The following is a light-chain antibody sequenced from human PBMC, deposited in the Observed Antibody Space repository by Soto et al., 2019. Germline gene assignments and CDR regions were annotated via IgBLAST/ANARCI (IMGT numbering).Light chain of an antibody. CDR2: KAS. J-gene: IGKJ4*01. Sequence: DIQMTQSPSTLSSSVGDIFTITCRSSQSISSWLAWYQQKPGKAPKLLIYKASSLESGVPSRFSGSGSGTEFTLTISSLQPDDFATYYCQQYNSYSPLTFGGGTKVDIK. CDR1: QSISSW. V-gene: IGKV1-5*03. CDR3: QQYNSYSPLT.